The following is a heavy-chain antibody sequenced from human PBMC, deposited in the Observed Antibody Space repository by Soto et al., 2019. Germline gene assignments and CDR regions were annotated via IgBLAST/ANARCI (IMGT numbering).Heavy chain of an antibody. J-gene: IGHJ5*01. CDR1: GFAFSNSA. D-gene: IGHD1-1*01. Sequence: EVQILESGGGLVQSGGSLRLSCEASGFAFSNSAMNWVRQAPGKGLEWVAIISGSGSPTYYADSVKGRFTISRDYSKNTVYLNMYSLRAEDSALYYCAKSLDINCKIWFDSWGQGTLVPVSS. CDR2: ISGSGSPT. V-gene: IGHV3-23*01. CDR3: AKSLDINCKIWFDS.